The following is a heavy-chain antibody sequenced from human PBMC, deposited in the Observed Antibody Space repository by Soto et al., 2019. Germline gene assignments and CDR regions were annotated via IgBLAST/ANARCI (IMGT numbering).Heavy chain of an antibody. Sequence: SVKVSCKASGGTFSSYAISWVRQAPGQGLEWMGGIIPIFGTANYAQKFQGRVTITADKSTSTAYMELSSLRSEDTAVYYCAVDVVVVVAATGFDYWGQGTLVTVSS. V-gene: IGHV1-69*06. D-gene: IGHD2-15*01. J-gene: IGHJ4*02. CDR3: AVDVVVVVAATGFDY. CDR1: GGTFSSYA. CDR2: IIPIFGTA.